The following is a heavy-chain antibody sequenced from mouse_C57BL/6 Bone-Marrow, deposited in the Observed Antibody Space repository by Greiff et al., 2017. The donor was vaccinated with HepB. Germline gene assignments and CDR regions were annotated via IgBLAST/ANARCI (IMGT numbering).Heavy chain of an antibody. Sequence: DVMLVESGGGLVQPGGSLSLSCAASGFTFTDYYMSWVRQPPGKALEWLGFIRNKANGYTTEYSASVKGRFTISRDNSQSILYLQMNALRAEDSATYYCARYMDYGSSYWYFDVWGTGTTVTVSS. V-gene: IGHV7-3*01. D-gene: IGHD1-1*01. CDR3: ARYMDYGSSYWYFDV. J-gene: IGHJ1*03. CDR2: IRNKANGYTT. CDR1: GFTFTDYY.